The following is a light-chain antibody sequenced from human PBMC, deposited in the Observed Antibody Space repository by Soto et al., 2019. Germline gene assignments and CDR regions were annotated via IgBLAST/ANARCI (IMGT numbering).Light chain of an antibody. J-gene: IGLJ1*01. V-gene: IGLV2-14*01. CDR3: SSYTSSNTLV. CDR2: EVT. Sequence: LTQPAPVSGSPGQSITISCTGGSSDIGGYNYVSWFQQHPGKVPKLMIYEVTNRPSGVSNRFSGSKSGSTASLTISGLQAEDEADYYCSSYTSSNTLVFGTGTKVTVL. CDR1: SSDIGGYNY.